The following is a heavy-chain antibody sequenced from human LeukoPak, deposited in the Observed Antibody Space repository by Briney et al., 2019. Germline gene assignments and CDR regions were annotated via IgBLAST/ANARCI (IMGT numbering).Heavy chain of an antibody. CDR2: IYYSGST. J-gene: IGHJ5*02. CDR1: GGSISSYY. Sequence: PSETLSLTCTVSGGSISSYYWSWIRQPPGKGLEWIGYIYYSGSTNYNPSLKSRVTISVDTSKNQFSLKLSSVTAADTAVYYCARDNCGGDCYYPNNWFDPWGQGTLVTVSS. V-gene: IGHV4-59*01. CDR3: ARDNCGGDCYYPNNWFDP. D-gene: IGHD2-21*02.